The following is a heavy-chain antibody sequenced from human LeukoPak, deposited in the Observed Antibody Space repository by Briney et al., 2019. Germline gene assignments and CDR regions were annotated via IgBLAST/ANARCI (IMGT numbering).Heavy chain of an antibody. J-gene: IGHJ4*02. CDR1: GFNFNSYA. Sequence: GGSLRLSCAASGFNFNSYAMSWVRQAPGKGLEWVSYISSSSSTIYYADSVKGRFTISRDNAKNSLYLQMNSLRDEDTAVYYCARGPPYWGQGTLVTVSS. V-gene: IGHV3-48*02. CDR2: ISSSSSTI. CDR3: ARGPPY.